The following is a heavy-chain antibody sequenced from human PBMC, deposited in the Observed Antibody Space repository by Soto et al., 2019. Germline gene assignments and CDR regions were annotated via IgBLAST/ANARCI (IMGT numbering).Heavy chain of an antibody. CDR3: AKARCTTTDCYVPDY. D-gene: IGHD1-26*01. Sequence: GGSLRLSCAASGVTISSYSMHWVRQAPGKGLEWLSVISGSGGSPSYADSVQGRFVISRDNARNTLYLHMNSLRAEDTAMYYCAKARCTTTDCYVPDYWGRGTLVTVSS. CDR2: ISGSGGSP. CDR1: GVTISSYS. J-gene: IGHJ4*02. V-gene: IGHV3-23*01.